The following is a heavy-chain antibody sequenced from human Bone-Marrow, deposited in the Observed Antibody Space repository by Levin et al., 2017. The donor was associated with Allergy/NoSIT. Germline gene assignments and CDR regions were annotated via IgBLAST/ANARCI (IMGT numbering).Heavy chain of an antibody. D-gene: IGHD1-26*01. CDR2: ISPNSGNT. Sequence: ASVKVSCQAFGYTFASRFIHWVREAPGQGLEWMGWISPNSGNTHLLKKFEDRVTMTRDLSTNTVYMQLTRLTSDDTAVYYCARDPHSPLYDSAVYYRGNIFDPWGQGTLVSVSS. CDR3: ARDPHSPLYDSAVYYRGNIFDP. CDR1: GYTFASRF. J-gene: IGHJ5*02. V-gene: IGHV1-2*02.